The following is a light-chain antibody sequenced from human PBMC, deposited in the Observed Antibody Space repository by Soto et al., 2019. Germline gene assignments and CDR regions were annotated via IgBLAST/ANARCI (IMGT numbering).Light chain of an antibody. J-gene: IGKJ5*01. CDR1: QSVSSY. CDR2: DAS. CDR3: QVRTNWSIA. V-gene: IGKV3-11*01. Sequence: EFVLTQSPATLSLSQWEGANLSFMASQSVSSYLAWYQQKPGQAPRLLIYDASNRATGIPARFSGTGSGTDFTLTINNLEPEDFAVYYCQVRTNWSIACGRGQRLEIK.